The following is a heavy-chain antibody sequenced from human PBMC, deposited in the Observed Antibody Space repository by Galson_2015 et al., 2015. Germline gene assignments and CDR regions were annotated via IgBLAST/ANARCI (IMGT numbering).Heavy chain of an antibody. D-gene: IGHD3-16*01. CDR2: IKSKTDGGTT. CDR1: GLTFSHAW. CDR3: TTEWGNAFDI. J-gene: IGHJ3*02. Sequence: SLRLSCAASGLTFSHAWMTWVRQAPGKGLEWVGRIKSKTDGGTTDYTAPVKGRFTISRDDSKNTLYLQMNSLKTEDTAVYYCTTEWGNAFDIWGQGTMVTVSS. V-gene: IGHV3-15*01.